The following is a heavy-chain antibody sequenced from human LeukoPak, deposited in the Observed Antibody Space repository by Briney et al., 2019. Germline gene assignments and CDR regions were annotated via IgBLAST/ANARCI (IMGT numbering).Heavy chain of an antibody. V-gene: IGHV3-9*01. Sequence: GGSLRLSCAASGFPFDLYGMHWVRQAPGKGLEWVSGISWNSGSIGYADSVKGRFTISRDNAKNSVYLQMNSLRDEDTALYYCAIHGGGTIRIEAFDVWGQGTMVTISS. D-gene: IGHD3-3*01. CDR1: GFPFDLYG. CDR3: AIHGGGTIRIEAFDV. CDR2: ISWNSGSI. J-gene: IGHJ3*01.